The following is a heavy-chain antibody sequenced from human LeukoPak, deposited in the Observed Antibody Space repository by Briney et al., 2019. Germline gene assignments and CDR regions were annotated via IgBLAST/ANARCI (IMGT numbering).Heavy chain of an antibody. CDR1: GYTFTSYG. Sequence: GASVKVSCKASGYTFTSYGISWVRQAPGQGLEWMGWISAYNGNTNYAQKLQGRVTMTTDTSTSTAYMELRSLRSDDTAVYYCARDLWLVGKDAFDIWGQGTMVTVSS. D-gene: IGHD6-19*01. J-gene: IGHJ3*02. CDR3: ARDLWLVGKDAFDI. CDR2: ISAYNGNT. V-gene: IGHV1-18*01.